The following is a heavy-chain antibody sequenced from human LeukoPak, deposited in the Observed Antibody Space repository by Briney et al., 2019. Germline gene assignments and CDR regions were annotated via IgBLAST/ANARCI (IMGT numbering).Heavy chain of an antibody. CDR2: IHTSGST. J-gene: IGHJ2*01. Sequence: PSETLSLTCTVSGGSISSYYWSWIRQPAGKGLEWIGRIHTSGSTNYSPSLKSRVTMSVDTSKNQFSLKLSSVTAADTAVYYCARVSSSWYQDWYFDLWGRGTLVTVSS. V-gene: IGHV4-4*07. CDR3: ARVSSSWYQDWYFDL. CDR1: GGSISSYY. D-gene: IGHD6-13*01.